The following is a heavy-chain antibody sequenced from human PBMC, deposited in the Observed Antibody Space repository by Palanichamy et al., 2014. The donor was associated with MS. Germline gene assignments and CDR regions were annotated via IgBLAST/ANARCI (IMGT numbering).Heavy chain of an antibody. CDR1: GFTFSSYG. D-gene: IGHD3-10*01. V-gene: IGHV3-33*01. J-gene: IGHJ6*02. CDR2: IWYDGSNK. CDR3: ARDLSLMVRGVNVYGMDV. Sequence: QVQLVESGGGVVQPGRSLRLSCAASGFTFSSYGMHWVRQAPGKGLEWVAVIWYDGSNKYYADSVKGRFTISRDNSKNTLYLQMNSLGAEDTAVYYCARDLSLMVRGVNVYGMDVWGQGTTVTVSS.